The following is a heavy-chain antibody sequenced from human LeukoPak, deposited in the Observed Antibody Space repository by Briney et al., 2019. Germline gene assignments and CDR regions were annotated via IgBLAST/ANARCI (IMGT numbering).Heavy chain of an antibody. CDR1: GFTFSSYT. Sequence: SGGSLRLSCAASGFTFSSYTINWVRQAPGKGLEWVAFIRYDGSNKYYADSVKGRFTISRDNSKNTLYLQMNSLRAEDTAVYYCAKDPRDHSYGWSWRYFDYWGQGTLVTVSS. J-gene: IGHJ4*02. CDR3: AKDPRDHSYGWSWRYFDY. CDR2: IRYDGSNK. D-gene: IGHD5-18*01. V-gene: IGHV3-30*02.